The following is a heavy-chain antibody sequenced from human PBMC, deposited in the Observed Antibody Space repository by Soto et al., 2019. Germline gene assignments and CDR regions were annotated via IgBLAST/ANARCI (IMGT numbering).Heavy chain of an antibody. J-gene: IGHJ6*01. D-gene: IGHD2-15*01. V-gene: IGHV3-21*01. CDR2: ISTNSRFI. Sequence: PXGSLLLSCAASGFIFSSYRMNWVRQAPGKGLEWISSISTNSRFIYYADSVEGRFTVSRDNSNNSLYLQMDNLRAEDTAVYYCASKQVIGYYSGLDAWGKGPRSPSPQ. CDR1: GFIFSSYR. CDR3: ASKQVIGYYSGLDA.